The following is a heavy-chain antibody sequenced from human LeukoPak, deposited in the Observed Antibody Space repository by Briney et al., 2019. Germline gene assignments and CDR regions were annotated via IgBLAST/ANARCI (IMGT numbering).Heavy chain of an antibody. Sequence: GGSLKISCKGSGYSFTSHWIGWVRQMPGKGLEYMGIIYPGDSDTRYSPSFQGQVTISADKSISTAYLQWSSLRASDTAMYYCARKGYCSSTSCYTDDAFGIWGQGTMVTVSS. CDR1: GYSFTSHW. CDR3: ARKGYCSSTSCYTDDAFGI. CDR2: IYPGDSDT. V-gene: IGHV5-51*01. J-gene: IGHJ3*02. D-gene: IGHD2-2*01.